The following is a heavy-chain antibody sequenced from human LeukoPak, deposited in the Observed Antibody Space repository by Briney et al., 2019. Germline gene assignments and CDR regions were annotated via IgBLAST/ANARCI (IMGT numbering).Heavy chain of an antibody. V-gene: IGHV5-51*01. CDR1: GYSFTTYW. CDR3: ARHSCSGGTCHTDY. J-gene: IGHJ4*02. CDR2: IYPGDSDT. D-gene: IGHD2-15*01. Sequence: GESLKISCKGSGYSFTTYWIGWVRQMPGKGLEWMGIIYPGDSDTRYSPSFQGQVTISADKSISTAYLQWSSLKASDTARYYCARHSCSGGTCHTDYWGQGTLRSVSS.